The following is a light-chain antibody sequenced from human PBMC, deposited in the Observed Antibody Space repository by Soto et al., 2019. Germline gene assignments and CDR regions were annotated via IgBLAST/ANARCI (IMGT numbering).Light chain of an antibody. Sequence: QSALTQPASVSGSPGQSITISCTGTSRDVGGYNYVSWYQQHPGKAPKLMIYDVSNRPSGVSNRVSGSKSGNTASLTISGLQAEDEADYSCSSYTISSSLMVFGGGTQLTVL. J-gene: IGLJ2*01. V-gene: IGLV2-14*01. CDR1: SRDVGGYNY. CDR3: SSYTISSSLMV. CDR2: DVS.